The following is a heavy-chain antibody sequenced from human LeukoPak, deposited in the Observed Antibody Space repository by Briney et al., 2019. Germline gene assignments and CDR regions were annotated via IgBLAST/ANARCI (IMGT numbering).Heavy chain of an antibody. Sequence: GGSLRLSCAASGFTFSSYSMNWVRQAPGKGLEWVSSISSSSSYIYYADSVKGLFTISRDNAKNSLYLQMNSLRAEDTAVYYCARGSPLQLERPYSNAFDIWGQGTMVTVSS. J-gene: IGHJ3*02. CDR1: GFTFSSYS. V-gene: IGHV3-21*01. CDR3: ARGSPLQLERPYSNAFDI. CDR2: ISSSSSYI. D-gene: IGHD1-1*01.